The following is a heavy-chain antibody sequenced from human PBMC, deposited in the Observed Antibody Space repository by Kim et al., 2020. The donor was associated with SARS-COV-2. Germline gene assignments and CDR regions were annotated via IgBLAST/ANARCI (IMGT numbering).Heavy chain of an antibody. J-gene: IGHJ5*02. CDR1: GDSLINYY. V-gene: IGHV4-4*09. CDR3: ARTSHSWYENWFDP. CDR2: IFHSGIT. Sequence: SETLSLTCSVSGDSLINYYWSWLRQPPGKGLEWLGYIFHSGITNYNPSLKSRVTISVDTSNNLVSLNLTSVTAADTAIYYCARTSHSWYENWFDPWGPGTLVTV. D-gene: IGHD6-13*01.